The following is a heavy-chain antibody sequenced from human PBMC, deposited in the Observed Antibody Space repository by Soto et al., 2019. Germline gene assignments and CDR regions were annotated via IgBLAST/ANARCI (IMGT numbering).Heavy chain of an antibody. Sequence: GGSLRLSCAASGFSFTSHAMNWVRQAPGKGLEWVAIISYDGSTKYYADSVKGRFTISRDNAKNTVYLHLNSLRGEDTAVYFCARAQSSTVITSTHFDPWGQGTLVTVSS. CDR2: ISYDGSTK. J-gene: IGHJ5*02. V-gene: IGHV3-30-3*01. D-gene: IGHD4-17*01. CDR1: GFSFTSHA. CDR3: ARAQSSTVITSTHFDP.